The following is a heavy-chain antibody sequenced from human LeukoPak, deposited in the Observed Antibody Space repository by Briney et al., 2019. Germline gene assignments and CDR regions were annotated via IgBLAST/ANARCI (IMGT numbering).Heavy chain of an antibody. Sequence: SGRSLRLSCAASGFTFSSYGMHWVRQAPGKGLEWVAVISYDGSNKYYAYSVKGRFTISRDNSKNTLYLQMNSLRAEDTAVYYCAKGHSSGYFDYWGQGTLDTVSS. V-gene: IGHV3-30*18. J-gene: IGHJ4*02. CDR1: GFTFSSYG. CDR2: ISYDGSNK. D-gene: IGHD3-22*01. CDR3: AKGHSSGYFDY.